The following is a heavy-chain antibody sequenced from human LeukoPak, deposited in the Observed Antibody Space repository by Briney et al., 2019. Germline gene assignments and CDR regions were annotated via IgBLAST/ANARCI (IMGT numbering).Heavy chain of an antibody. CDR2: IYHSGST. CDR1: GGSISSGGYS. J-gene: IGHJ6*02. CDR3: ARQRCSSGCLAYYYGMDV. V-gene: IGHV4-30-2*01. Sequence: SQTLSLTCAVSGGSISSGGYSWSWIRQPPGKGLEWIGYIYHSGSTYYNPSLKSRVTISVDTSKNQFSLKLSSVTAADTAVYYCARQRCSSGCLAYYYGMDVWGQGTTVTVSS. D-gene: IGHD6-19*01.